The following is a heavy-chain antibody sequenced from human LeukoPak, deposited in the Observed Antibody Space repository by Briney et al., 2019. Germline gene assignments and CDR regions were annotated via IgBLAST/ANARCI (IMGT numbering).Heavy chain of an antibody. CDR2: ISHDGSNK. Sequence: GGSLRLSCAASGFTFSSYGMHWVRQAPGKGLEWVAVISHDGSNKYYADSVKGRFTISRDNSKNTLYLQMNSLRAEDTAVYYCAKEGHGSGSPFDYWGQGTLVTVSS. V-gene: IGHV3-30*18. CDR1: GFTFSSYG. D-gene: IGHD6-19*01. CDR3: AKEGHGSGSPFDY. J-gene: IGHJ4*02.